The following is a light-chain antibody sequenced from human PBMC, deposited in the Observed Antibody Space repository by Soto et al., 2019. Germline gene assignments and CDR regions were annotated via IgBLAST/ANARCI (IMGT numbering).Light chain of an antibody. J-gene: IGKJ1*01. Sequence: AIQMPPSPSSLSASVVYIVTITCRASQGIRNDLGWYQQKPGKAPKLLIYAASSLQSGVPSRFSGSGSGTDFTLIISSLQPEDFATYYCLKDYNYPRTCGQGTTGDIK. CDR1: QGIRND. V-gene: IGKV1-6*01. CDR3: LKDYNYPRT. CDR2: AAS.